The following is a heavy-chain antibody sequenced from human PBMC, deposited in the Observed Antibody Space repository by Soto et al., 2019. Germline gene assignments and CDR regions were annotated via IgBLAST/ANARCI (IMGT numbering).Heavy chain of an antibody. V-gene: IGHV4-39*01. CDR1: GGSISSSSYD. CDR2: IYYSGST. Sequence: QLQLQESGPGLVKPSETLSLTCTVSGGSISSSSYDWGWIRQPPGKGLEWIGSIYYSGSTYYNPSLKSRVNISVDTSKNQFSLKLSSVTAADTAVYYCASLYSSSWYDYWGQGTLVNVYS. J-gene: IGHJ4*02. CDR3: ASLYSSSWYDY. D-gene: IGHD6-13*01.